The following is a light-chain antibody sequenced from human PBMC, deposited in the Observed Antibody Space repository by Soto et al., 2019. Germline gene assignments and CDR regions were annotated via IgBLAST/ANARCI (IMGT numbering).Light chain of an antibody. CDR3: QPYNNWPLT. CDR2: DTS. V-gene: IGKV3-11*01. J-gene: IGKJ4*01. CDR1: QSVSNF. Sequence: EIVLTHSPGTLSLSPCKRATLSSRASQSVSNFLAWYQQKPGQAPRLLIYDTSNRATGIPARFSGSGSGAEFTLTINSLQSEDFAVYYCQPYNNWPLTFGGGTKVDIK.